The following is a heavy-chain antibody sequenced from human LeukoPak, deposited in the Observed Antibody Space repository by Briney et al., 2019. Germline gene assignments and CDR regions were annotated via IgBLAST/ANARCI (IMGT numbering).Heavy chain of an antibody. D-gene: IGHD6-13*01. CDR1: GFTFSSYA. Sequence: GGSLRLSCAASGFTFSSYAMSWVRQAPGKGLEWVAVISYDGSNKYYADSVKGRFTISRDNSKNTLYLQMNSLRAEDTAVYYCARRGYSSSWYARYYYYYMDVWGKGTTVTVSS. J-gene: IGHJ6*03. CDR2: ISYDGSNK. CDR3: ARRGYSSSWYARYYYYYMDV. V-gene: IGHV3-30*04.